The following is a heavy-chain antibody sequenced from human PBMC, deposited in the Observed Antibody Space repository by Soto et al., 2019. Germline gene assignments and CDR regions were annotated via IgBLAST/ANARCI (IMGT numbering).Heavy chain of an antibody. J-gene: IGHJ6*02. CDR2: IKSKTDGGTT. Sequence: PGGSLRLSCAASGFTFSNAWMNWVRQAPGKGLEWVGRIKSKTDGGTTDYAAPVKGRFTISRDDSKNTLYLQMNSLKTEDTAVYYCTTDRVSSSSWYADYYYGMDVWGQGTTVTVSS. V-gene: IGHV3-15*07. CDR3: TTDRVSSSSWYADYYYGMDV. CDR1: GFTFSNAW. D-gene: IGHD6-13*01.